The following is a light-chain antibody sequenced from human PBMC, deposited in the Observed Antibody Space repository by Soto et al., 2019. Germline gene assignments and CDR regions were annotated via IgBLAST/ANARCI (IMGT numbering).Light chain of an antibody. V-gene: IGKV3-15*01. Sequence: EIVMTQSPATLSVAPGERVTFSCRASQGVSRKLAWYQHKPGQAPRLLTSGASTGATGIPARFSGSGSGTEFTLTISSLQSEDCAIYYCQQYYTWPITFGGGTKVDIK. CDR3: QQYYTWPIT. CDR1: QGVSRK. J-gene: IGKJ4*01. CDR2: GAS.